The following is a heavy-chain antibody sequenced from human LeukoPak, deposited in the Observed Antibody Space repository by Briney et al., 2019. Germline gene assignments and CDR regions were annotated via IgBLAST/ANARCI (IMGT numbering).Heavy chain of an antibody. Sequence: GGSLRLSCAASGFTFSGYYMNWVRQAPGKGLEWVSYISSSGDAVYYADSVKGRFTVSRDNAKESLYLQMNSLRAEDTAVYYCARSSLFDSWGQGTLVTVSS. D-gene: IGHD6-6*01. CDR1: GFTFSGYY. V-gene: IGHV3-48*03. CDR3: ARSSLFDS. J-gene: IGHJ4*02. CDR2: ISSSGDAV.